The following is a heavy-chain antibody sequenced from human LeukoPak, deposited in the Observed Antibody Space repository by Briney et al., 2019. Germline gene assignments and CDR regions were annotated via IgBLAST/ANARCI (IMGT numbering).Heavy chain of an antibody. V-gene: IGHV3-23*01. CDR3: ARPVTGFSDYGC. Sequence: GGSLRLSCAASGFTFNNFAMSWVRQAPGKGLEWVSAISGGGGSTYYADSVKGRFTISRDNSKNTLYLQMNSLGVEDTAVYYCARPVTGFSDYGCWGQGTLVTVSS. J-gene: IGHJ4*02. D-gene: IGHD4-17*01. CDR1: GFTFNNFA. CDR2: ISGGGGST.